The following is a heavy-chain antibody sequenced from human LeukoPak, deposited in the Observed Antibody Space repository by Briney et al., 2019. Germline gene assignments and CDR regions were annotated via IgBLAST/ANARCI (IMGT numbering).Heavy chain of an antibody. D-gene: IGHD6-13*01. J-gene: IGHJ4*02. CDR2: INPNSGGT. CDR1: GYTFTGYY. Sequence: ASLKVSCKASGYTFTGYYMHWVRQAPGQGLEWMGWINPNSGGTNYAQEFQGRVTMTRDTSISTAYMELSRLRPDDTAVYYWARVPGIAAAGMGYWGQGTLVSVSS. CDR3: ARVPGIAAAGMGY. V-gene: IGHV1-2*02.